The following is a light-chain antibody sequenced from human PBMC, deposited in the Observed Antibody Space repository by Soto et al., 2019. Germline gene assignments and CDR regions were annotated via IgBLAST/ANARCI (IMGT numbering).Light chain of an antibody. V-gene: IGLV1-40*01. J-gene: IGLJ2*01. CDR1: SSTIGAGYD. Sequence: QSALTQPTSVSGAPGQRITISCTGTSSTIGAGYDVHWYQQLPGTAPKLLIYQNSNRPSGVPDRFSASGSGTSASLASTGLQADEEVDYYCPSYDSNLNGHVVFGGGTKLAVL. CDR2: QNS. CDR3: PSYDSNLNGHVV.